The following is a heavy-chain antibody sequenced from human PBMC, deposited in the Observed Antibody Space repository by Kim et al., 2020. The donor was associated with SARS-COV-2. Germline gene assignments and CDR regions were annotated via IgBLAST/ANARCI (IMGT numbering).Heavy chain of an antibody. CDR1: GGSFSGYQ. CDR3: SRGVPGY. J-gene: IGHJ4*02. CDR2: INDSGST. Sequence: SETLSLTCAVYGGSFSGYQWRWIRQSPGKGLEWIGQINDSGSTNYNPSLKSRVTISVDTSKNQFSLKLTSVTAADAAVDYFSRGVPGYWGQGTLVTVSS. V-gene: IGHV4-34*01.